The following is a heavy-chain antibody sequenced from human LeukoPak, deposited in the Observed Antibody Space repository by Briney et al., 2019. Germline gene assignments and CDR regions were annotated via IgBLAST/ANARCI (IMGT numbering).Heavy chain of an antibody. Sequence: GGSLRLSCAASGFTFSSYAMSWVRQAPGKGLEWVGRIKRKTEGGTTDYAAPVKGRFTISRDDSENTLYLQMNSLKIEDTAVYYCTTGWFHPWGQGTLVTVSS. CDR1: GFTFSSYA. CDR2: IKRKTEGGTT. V-gene: IGHV3-15*01. CDR3: TTGWFHP. J-gene: IGHJ5*02.